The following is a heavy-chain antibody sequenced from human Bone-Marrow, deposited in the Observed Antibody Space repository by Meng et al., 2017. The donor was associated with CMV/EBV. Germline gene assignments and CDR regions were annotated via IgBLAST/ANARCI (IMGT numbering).Heavy chain of an antibody. CDR3: ARDPQIRFLEWDASWWFDP. CDR1: GYTFTGYY. D-gene: IGHD3-3*01. J-gene: IGHJ5*02. Sequence: ASVKVSCKASGYTFTGYYMHWVRQAPGQGLEWMGWINPNSGGTNYAQKFQGRVTMTRDTSIRTAYMELSRLRSDDTAVYYCARDPQIRFLEWDASWWFDPWGQGTLVTVSS. CDR2: INPNSGGT. V-gene: IGHV1-2*02.